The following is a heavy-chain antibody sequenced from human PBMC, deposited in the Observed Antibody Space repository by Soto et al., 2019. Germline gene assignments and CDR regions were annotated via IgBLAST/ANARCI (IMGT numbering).Heavy chain of an antibody. D-gene: IGHD3-10*01. CDR3: ARDSMVRGVIKFYYYYYGMDV. CDR2: IIPIFGTA. J-gene: IGHJ6*02. V-gene: IGHV1-69*06. CDR1: GGTFSSYA. Sequence: GASVKVSCKASGGTFSSYAISWVRQAPGQGLEWMGGIIPIFGTANYAQKFQGRVTITADKSTSTAYMALSSLRSEDTAVYYCARDSMVRGVIKFYYYYYGMDVWGQGTTVTVSS.